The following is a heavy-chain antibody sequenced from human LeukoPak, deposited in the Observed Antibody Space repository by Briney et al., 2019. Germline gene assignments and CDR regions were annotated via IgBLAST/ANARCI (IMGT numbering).Heavy chain of an antibody. CDR3: ARGPQLARTKFDY. CDR2: IYYSGST. D-gene: IGHD6-13*01. Sequence: SETLSLTCTVSGGSISSYYWSWIRQPPGKGLEWIGYIYYSGSTNYNPSLKSRVTISVDTSKNQFSLKLSSVTAADTAVYYCARGPQLARTKFDYWGQGTLVTVSS. CDR1: GGSISSYY. J-gene: IGHJ4*02. V-gene: IGHV4-59*01.